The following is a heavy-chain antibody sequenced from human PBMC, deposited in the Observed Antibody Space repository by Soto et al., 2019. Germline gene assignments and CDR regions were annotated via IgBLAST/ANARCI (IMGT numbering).Heavy chain of an antibody. Sequence: QVQVVESGGGLVKPGGSLRLSCAASGFNFSDFYMGWIRQAPGKGLEWLAYISSTGKYTNYADSVKGRFTISRDNPKESLYLQLNSLRAEDTALYYCAREPGRYASTSGGWFDPWGQGALVTVSS. CDR1: GFNFSDFY. CDR2: ISSTGKYT. J-gene: IGHJ5*02. V-gene: IGHV3-11*06. CDR3: AREPGRYASTSGGWFDP. D-gene: IGHD3-16*01.